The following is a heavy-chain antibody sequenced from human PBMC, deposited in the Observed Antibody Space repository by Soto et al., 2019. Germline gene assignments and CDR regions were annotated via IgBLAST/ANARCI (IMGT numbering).Heavy chain of an antibody. J-gene: IGHJ6*02. CDR2: ISYDGSNK. CDR1: GFTFSSYG. Sequence: ESGGGVVQPGRSLRLSCAASGFTFSSYGMHWVRQAPGKGLEWVAVISYDGSNKYYADSVKGRFTISRDNSKNTLYLQMNSLRAEDTAVYYCAKDPGPPYCGGDCSQYYYYYGMDVWGQGTTVTVSS. CDR3: AKDPGPPYCGGDCSQYYYYYGMDV. V-gene: IGHV3-30*18. D-gene: IGHD2-21*02.